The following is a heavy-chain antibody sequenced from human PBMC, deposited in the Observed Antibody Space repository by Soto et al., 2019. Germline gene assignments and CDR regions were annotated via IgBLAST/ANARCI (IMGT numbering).Heavy chain of an antibody. Sequence: QVQLVESGGGVVQPGRSLRLSCAASGFTFSSYGMHWVRQAPGKGLEWVAVIWYDGSNKYYADSVKGRFTISRDNSKNALYVQMNSLRAEDTAVYYCARLGDTTSRRFDYWGQGTLVTASS. V-gene: IGHV3-33*01. CDR1: GFTFSSYG. CDR3: ARLGDTTSRRFDY. CDR2: IWYDGSNK. D-gene: IGHD4-4*01. J-gene: IGHJ4*02.